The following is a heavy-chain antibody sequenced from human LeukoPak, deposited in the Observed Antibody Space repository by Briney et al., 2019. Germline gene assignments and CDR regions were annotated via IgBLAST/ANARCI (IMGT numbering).Heavy chain of an antibody. V-gene: IGHV3-74*01. CDR1: GFTFGSHW. D-gene: IGHD2-21*01. CDR3: AKYCGGDCYGMDV. CDR2: ISENRYTT. Sequence: PGGSLRLSCAASGFTFGSHWMHWVRQTPGKGLVWVSRISENRYTTNYADSVKGRFTISRDNAKNTVYLQMNSLRVEDTAVYYCAKYCGGDCYGMDVWGQGTTVTVSS. J-gene: IGHJ6*02.